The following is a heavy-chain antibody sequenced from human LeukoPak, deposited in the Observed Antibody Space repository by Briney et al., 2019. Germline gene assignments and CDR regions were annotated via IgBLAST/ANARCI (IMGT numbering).Heavy chain of an antibody. CDR3: AREYCSSTSCFFDY. V-gene: IGHV1-2*06. J-gene: IGHJ4*02. CDR1: GYTFTGYY. Sequence: DSVKVSCKASGYTFTGYYMHWVRQAPGQGLEWMGRINPNSGGTNYAQKFQGRVTMTRDTSISTAYMELSRLRSDDTAVYYCAREYCSSTSCFFDYWGQGTLVTVSS. D-gene: IGHD2-2*01. CDR2: INPNSGGT.